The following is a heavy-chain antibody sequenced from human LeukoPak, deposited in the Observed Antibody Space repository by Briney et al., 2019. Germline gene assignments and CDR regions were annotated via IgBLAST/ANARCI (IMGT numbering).Heavy chain of an antibody. V-gene: IGHV4-39*01. D-gene: IGHD6-13*01. Sequence: SETLSLTCSVSGGSIISSSYYWGWIRQPPEKGLEWIGSIYYTGGTHYSPSLKSRATISVDTSKNQFSLKLSSVTAADTAVYYCARTAASSWYLLGYMDVWGKGTTVTVSS. J-gene: IGHJ6*03. CDR2: IYYTGGT. CDR3: ARTAASSWYLLGYMDV. CDR1: GGSIISSSYY.